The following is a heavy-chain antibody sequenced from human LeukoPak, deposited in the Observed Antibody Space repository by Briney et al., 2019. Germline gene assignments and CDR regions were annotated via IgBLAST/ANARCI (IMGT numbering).Heavy chain of an antibody. CDR2: IKRDGSET. J-gene: IGHJ4*02. V-gene: IGHV3-7*01. Sequence: GGSLRLSCAASGFTVSSNYMSWVRQAPGKGLEWVANIKRDGSETYYVDSVKGRFTISRDNAKNSLYLQMSTLRAEDTAVYYCARDLNARSSYELGYWGQGTLVTVSS. D-gene: IGHD5-12*01. CDR1: GFTVSSNY. CDR3: ARDLNARSSYELGY.